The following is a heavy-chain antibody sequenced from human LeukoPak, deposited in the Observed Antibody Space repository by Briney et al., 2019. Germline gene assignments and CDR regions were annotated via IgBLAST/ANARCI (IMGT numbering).Heavy chain of an antibody. CDR1: GFTFGNYA. Sequence: GGSLRLSCVASGFTFGNYAMSCVRQAPGKGLQWVSQISGTGGATWYAGFARDRFTISRDNSKKTLYLQVSGLRVEDTAMYYCVKYPRETYGRDLFVFWGQGTLLIVSS. D-gene: IGHD2-21*01. V-gene: IGHV3-23*01. CDR3: VKYPRETYGRDLFVF. CDR2: ISGTGGAT. J-gene: IGHJ5*01.